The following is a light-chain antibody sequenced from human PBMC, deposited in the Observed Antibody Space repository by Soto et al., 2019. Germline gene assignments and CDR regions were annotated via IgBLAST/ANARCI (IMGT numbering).Light chain of an antibody. CDR1: QSVGRRY. Sequence: IVLTQSPGTLSLSPGERATLSCRASQSVGRRYLAWYQQKPGQAPRLLIYDTSERASDIPDRFSGSGSGTDFTLTISRLVPEDFAVYYCQYQGTFGGGTKLEIK. CDR3: QYQGT. CDR2: DTS. V-gene: IGKV3-20*01. J-gene: IGKJ4*01.